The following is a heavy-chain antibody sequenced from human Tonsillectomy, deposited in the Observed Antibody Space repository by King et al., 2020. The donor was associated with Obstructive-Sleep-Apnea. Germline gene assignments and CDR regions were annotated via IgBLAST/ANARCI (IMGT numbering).Heavy chain of an antibody. CDR2: LKSKTDGGGT. D-gene: IGHD5-12*01. CDR1: GFTFSYAW. CDR3: TTELQVVTTQNFDY. Sequence: VQLVESGGGLVKPGGALILSCAASGFTFSYAWMICVRQALGKGLEWVGRLKSKTDGGGTEYAAPGKGRVTNSRDDSKNTLYLQMNSLKTEDTGVYYCTTELQVVTTQNFDYWGQGTLVTVSS. V-gene: IGHV3-15*01. J-gene: IGHJ4*02.